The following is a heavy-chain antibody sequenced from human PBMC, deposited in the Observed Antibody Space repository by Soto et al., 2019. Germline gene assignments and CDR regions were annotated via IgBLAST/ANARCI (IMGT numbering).Heavy chain of an antibody. CDR2: ISAYNGNT. Sequence: QAQLVQSGAEVKKPGASVKVSCKASGYNFTRFGISWVRQAPGQGLEWMGWISAYNGNTNYAQKLQGRVTRTTDTSTNTGYMDLGSLRSDDTAVYYCARLYIVGTTMLYGMDVWGQGTTVTVSS. CDR3: ARLYIVGTTMLYGMDV. CDR1: GYNFTRFG. J-gene: IGHJ6*02. D-gene: IGHD1-26*01. V-gene: IGHV1-18*01.